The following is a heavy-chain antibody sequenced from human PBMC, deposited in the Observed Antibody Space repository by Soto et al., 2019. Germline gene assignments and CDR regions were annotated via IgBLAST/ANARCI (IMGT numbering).Heavy chain of an antibody. V-gene: IGHV4-61*05. J-gene: IGHJ5*02. D-gene: IGHD2-8*01. Sequence: PSETLSLTCTVSGGSIRTGTYYWDWIRQPPGKGLEWIGYIYYSGSTNYNPSLKSRVTISVDTSKNQFSLKLSSVTAADTAVYYCARAYASNIWFDPWGQGTLVTVSS. CDR1: GGSIRTGTYY. CDR3: ARAYASNIWFDP. CDR2: IYYSGST.